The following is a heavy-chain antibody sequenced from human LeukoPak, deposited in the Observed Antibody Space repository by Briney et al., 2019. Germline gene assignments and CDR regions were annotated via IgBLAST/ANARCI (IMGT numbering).Heavy chain of an antibody. J-gene: IGHJ5*02. CDR2: ISGSGGST. CDR3: AKVGGKIAAAGNWFDP. Sequence: GGSLRLSCAASGFTFSSYAMSWVRQAPGKGLERVSAISGSGGSTYYADSVKGRFTISRDNSKNTLYLQMNSLRAEDTAVYYCAKVGGKIAAAGNWFDPWGQGTLVTVSS. CDR1: GFTFSSYA. D-gene: IGHD6-13*01. V-gene: IGHV3-23*01.